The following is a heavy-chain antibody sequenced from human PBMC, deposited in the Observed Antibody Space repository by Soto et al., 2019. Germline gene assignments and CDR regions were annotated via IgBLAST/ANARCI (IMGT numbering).Heavy chain of an antibody. D-gene: IGHD2-15*01. Sequence: SETLSLTCTFSGGSISSGGYYWSWIRQHPGKGLEWIGYIYYSGSTYYNPSLKSRVTISVDTSKNQFSLKLSSVTAADTAVYYCARDYGSGFDYWGQGTLVTVSS. J-gene: IGHJ4*02. CDR1: GGSISSGGYY. CDR3: ARDYGSGFDY. CDR2: IYYSGST. V-gene: IGHV4-31*03.